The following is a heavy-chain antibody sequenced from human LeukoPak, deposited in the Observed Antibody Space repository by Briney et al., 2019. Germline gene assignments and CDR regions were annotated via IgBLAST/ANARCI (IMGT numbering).Heavy chain of an antibody. Sequence: PGGSLRLSCAASGFTFSSYWMSWVRQAPGKGLEWVANIKQDGSEKYYVDSVKGRFTISRDNAKNSLYLQMNSLRAEDTAVYYCARECGGYDYVFGPWGQGTLVTVFS. CDR2: IKQDGSEK. CDR3: ARECGGYDYVFGP. CDR1: GFTFSSYW. V-gene: IGHV3-7*01. J-gene: IGHJ5*02. D-gene: IGHD5-12*01.